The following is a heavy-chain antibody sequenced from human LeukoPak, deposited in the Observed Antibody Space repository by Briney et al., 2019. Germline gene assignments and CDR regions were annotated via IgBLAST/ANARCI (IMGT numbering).Heavy chain of an antibody. CDR3: AKESSVDP. V-gene: IGHV3-66*02. CDR2: IYSGGNT. J-gene: IGHJ5*02. CDR1: EFTVSSSY. Sequence: PGGSLRLSCAASEFTVSSSYMSWVRQAPGKGLEWVSIIYSGGNTFYADSVKGRFTISGDSSKNTLYLQMNSLRAEDTAVYYCAKESSVDPWGQGTLVTVSS.